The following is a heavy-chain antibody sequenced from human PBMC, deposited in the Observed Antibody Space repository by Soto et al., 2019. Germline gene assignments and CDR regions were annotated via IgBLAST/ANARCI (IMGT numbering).Heavy chain of an antibody. Sequence: QVQLVESGGGVVQPGRSLRLSCAASGFTFSSYGMHWVRQAPGKGLEWVAVISYDGSDKYYADSVKGRFTISRDNSNNTLYRQRDSLRAEYKAVYYRAKGVVVATTSFQHWGQGTLVTVSS. CDR1: GFTFSSYG. CDR2: ISYDGSDK. J-gene: IGHJ1*01. V-gene: IGHV3-30*18. D-gene: IGHD2-15*01. CDR3: AKGVVVATTSFQH.